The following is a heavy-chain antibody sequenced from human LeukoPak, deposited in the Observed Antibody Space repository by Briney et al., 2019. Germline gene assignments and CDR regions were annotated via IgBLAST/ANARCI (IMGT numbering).Heavy chain of an antibody. CDR3: ASWSGFESYYYYYGMDV. V-gene: IGHV3-21*01. D-gene: IGHD3-3*01. CDR2: ISSSSSSYI. Sequence: GGSLRLSCAASGFTFSSSAMSWVRQVPGKGLEWVSSISSSSSSYIYYADSVKGRFTISRDNAKNSLYLQMNSLRAEDTAVYYCASWSGFESYYYYYGMDVWGQGTTVTVSS. CDR1: GFTFSSSA. J-gene: IGHJ6*02.